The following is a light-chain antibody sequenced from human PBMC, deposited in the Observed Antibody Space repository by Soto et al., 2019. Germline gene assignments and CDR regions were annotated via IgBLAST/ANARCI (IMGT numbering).Light chain of an antibody. CDR3: QHYGSLVLT. CDR2: GPS. J-gene: IGKJ4*01. V-gene: IGKV3-20*01. CDR1: QSVSSTY. Sequence: DIVLTQSPGTLSLSPGERATLSCRASQSVSSTYLAWHQKTPGQAPRLLIYGPSSTATGIPDRCSGSGSGTDFTLTISRLDPEDFAVYYCQHYGSLVLTFGGGTKVEIK.